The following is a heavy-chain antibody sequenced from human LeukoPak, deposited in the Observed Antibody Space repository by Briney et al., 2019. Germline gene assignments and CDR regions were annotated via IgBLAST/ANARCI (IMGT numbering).Heavy chain of an antibody. V-gene: IGHV3-21*01. J-gene: IGHJ4*02. CDR1: GFTFSSYS. CDR2: ISSSSSYI. Sequence: GGSLRLSCAASGFTFSSYSMNWVRQAPGKGLEWVSSISSSSSYIYYADSVKGRFTISRDNAKNSLYLQVNSLRAEDTAVYYCARGRYSSSWDFDYWGQGTLVTVSS. CDR3: ARGRYSSSWDFDY. D-gene: IGHD6-13*01.